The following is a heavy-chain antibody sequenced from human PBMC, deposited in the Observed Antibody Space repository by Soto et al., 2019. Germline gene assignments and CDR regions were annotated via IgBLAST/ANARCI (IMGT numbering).Heavy chain of an antibody. CDR3: AREGRWYSSGQDGYYYYGMDV. D-gene: IGHD6-19*01. V-gene: IGHV3-30-3*01. CDR1: GFTFSSYA. Sequence: QVQLEESGGGVVQPGRSLRLSCAASGFTFSSYAMHWVRQAPGKGLEWVAVISYDGSNKYYADSVKGRFTISRDNSKNTLYLQMNSLRAEDTAVYYCAREGRWYSSGQDGYYYYGMDVWGQGTTVTVSS. J-gene: IGHJ6*02. CDR2: ISYDGSNK.